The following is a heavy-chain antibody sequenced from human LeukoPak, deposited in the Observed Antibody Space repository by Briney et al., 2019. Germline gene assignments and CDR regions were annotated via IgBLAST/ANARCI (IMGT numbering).Heavy chain of an antibody. Sequence: PSETLSLTCTVSGGSVSSGSYYWSWIRQPPGKGLEWIGYIYYSGSTNYNPSLKSRVTISVDTSRNQFSLKLSSVTAADTAVYYCARDRGGASGDDYWGQGTLVTVSS. CDR3: ARDRGGASGDDY. V-gene: IGHV4-61*01. CDR2: IYYSGST. CDR1: GGSVSSGSYY. J-gene: IGHJ4*02. D-gene: IGHD3-16*01.